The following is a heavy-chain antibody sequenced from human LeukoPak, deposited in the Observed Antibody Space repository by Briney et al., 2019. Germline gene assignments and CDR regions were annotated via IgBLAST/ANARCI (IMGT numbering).Heavy chain of an antibody. V-gene: IGHV4-59*12. CDR2: IYYSGST. CDR3: ARIAVPGSDY. Sequence: SETLSLTCTVSGDSISNYYWSWIRQPPGKGLEWIGYIYYSGSTNYNPSLKSRVTISVDTSKNQFSLKLSSVTAADTAVYYCARIAVPGSDYWGQGTLVTVSS. D-gene: IGHD6-19*01. CDR1: GDSISNYY. J-gene: IGHJ4*02.